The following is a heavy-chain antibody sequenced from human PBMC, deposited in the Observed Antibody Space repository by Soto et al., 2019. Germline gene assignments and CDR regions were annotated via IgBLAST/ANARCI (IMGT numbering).Heavy chain of an antibody. V-gene: IGHV3-7*01. J-gene: IGHJ4*02. D-gene: IGHD2-15*01. CDR3: ARQSGYCSAGTRSSFDY. CDR1: GFTFSSYW. CDR2: IKQDGSEK. Sequence: LRLSCAASGFTFSSYWMSWVRQAPGKGLEWVANIKQDGSEKYYVDSVKGRFTISRDNAKNSLYLQISSLGAEDTAVYYCARQSGYCSAGTRSSFDYWGQGTLVTVSS.